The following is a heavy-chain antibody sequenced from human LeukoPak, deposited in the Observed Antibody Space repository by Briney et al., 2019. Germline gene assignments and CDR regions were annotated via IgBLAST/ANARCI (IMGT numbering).Heavy chain of an antibody. CDR2: IYDSGST. V-gene: IGHV4-59*01. D-gene: IGHD6-13*01. CDR1: GGSINNYY. Sequence: SETLSLTCAVSGGSINNYYWSWIRQPPGKGLEWIGYIYDSGSTNYNPSLKSRVTTSLDTSKNQVSLELSSVTAADTAVYYCARVHETSSSWSNLPQHAFDIWGQGTMVTVSS. J-gene: IGHJ3*02. CDR3: ARVHETSSSWSNLPQHAFDI.